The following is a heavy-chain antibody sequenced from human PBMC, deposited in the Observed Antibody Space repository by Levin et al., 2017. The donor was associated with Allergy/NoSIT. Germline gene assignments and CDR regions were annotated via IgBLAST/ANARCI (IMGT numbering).Heavy chain of an antibody. CDR1: GYTFTSYY. CDR3: ARTWAVFGVVIIPYYGMDV. Sequence: GESLKISCKASGYTFTSYYMHWVRQAPGQGLEWMGIINPSGGSTSYAQKFQGRVTMTRDTSTSTVYMELSSLRSEDTAVYYCARTWAVFGVVIIPYYGMDVWGQGTTVTVSS. V-gene: IGHV1-46*01. D-gene: IGHD3-3*01. CDR2: INPSGGST. J-gene: IGHJ6*02.